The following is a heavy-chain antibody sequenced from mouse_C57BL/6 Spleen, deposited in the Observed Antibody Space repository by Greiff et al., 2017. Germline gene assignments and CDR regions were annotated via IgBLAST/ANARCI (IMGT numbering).Heavy chain of an antibody. V-gene: IGHV1-12*01. Sequence: LQQSGAELVRPGASVKMSCKASGYTFTSYNMHWVKQTPRQGLEWIGAIYPGNGDTSYNQKFKGKATLTVDKSSSTAYMQLSSLTSEDSAVYFCARSTYYSNYEPFAYWGQGTLVTVSA. D-gene: IGHD2-5*01. CDR2: IYPGNGDT. J-gene: IGHJ3*01. CDR1: GYTFTSYN. CDR3: ARSTYYSNYEPFAY.